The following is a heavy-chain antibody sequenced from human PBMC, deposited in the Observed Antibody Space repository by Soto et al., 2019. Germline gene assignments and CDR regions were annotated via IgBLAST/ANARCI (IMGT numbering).Heavy chain of an antibody. CDR3: ARDPGYSSSLPVYYYYYGMDV. CDR2: ISYGGSNK. CDR1: GFTFSSYG. V-gene: IGHV3-30*03. J-gene: IGHJ6*02. Sequence: GGSLRLSCAASGFTFSSYGMHWVRQAPGKGLEWVAVISYGGSNKYYADSVKGRFTISRDNSKNTLYLQMNSLRAEDTAVYYCARDPGYSSSLPVYYYYYGMDVWGQGTTVTVSS. D-gene: IGHD6-6*01.